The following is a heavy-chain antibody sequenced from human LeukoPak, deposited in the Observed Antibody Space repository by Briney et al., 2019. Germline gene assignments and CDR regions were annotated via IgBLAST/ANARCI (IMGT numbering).Heavy chain of an antibody. CDR3: ARVRSNDWYFDL. CDR2: ISYSGNI. Sequence: SETLSLTCTVSGASISDYSWIWIRQPPGKGLEWIGSISYSGNINYNPSLESRVSISVDSSKQQFSLMVSSVTAADTAGYYCARVRSNDWYFDLWGRGTLVAVSS. J-gene: IGHJ2*01. CDR1: GASISDYS. V-gene: IGHV4-59*01.